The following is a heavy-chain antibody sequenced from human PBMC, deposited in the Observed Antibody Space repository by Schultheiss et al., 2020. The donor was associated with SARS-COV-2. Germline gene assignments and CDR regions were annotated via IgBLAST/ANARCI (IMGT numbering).Heavy chain of an antibody. V-gene: IGHV3-21*01. D-gene: IGHD2-8*02. CDR2: ISSSSSYI. CDR3: ARDLMSGETVLVAIDY. J-gene: IGHJ4*02. CDR1: GFTFSSYS. Sequence: GESLKISCAASGFTFSSYSMNWVRQAPGKGLEWVSSISSSSSYIYYADSVKGRFTISRDNAKNSLYLQMNSLRVEDTAVYYCARDLMSGETVLVAIDYWGQGTLVTVSS.